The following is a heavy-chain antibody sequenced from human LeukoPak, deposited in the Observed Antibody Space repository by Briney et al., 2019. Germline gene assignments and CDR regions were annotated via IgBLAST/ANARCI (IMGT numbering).Heavy chain of an antibody. CDR1: GGSFSGYY. V-gene: IGHV4-34*01. Sequence: PSETLSLTCAVYGGSFSGYYWSWTRQPPGKGLEWIGEINHSGSTNYNPSLKSRVTISVDTSKNQFSLKLSSVTAADTAVYYCAREIGITMVRGFDYWGQGTLVTVSS. CDR3: AREIGITMVRGFDY. D-gene: IGHD3-10*01. J-gene: IGHJ4*02. CDR2: INHSGST.